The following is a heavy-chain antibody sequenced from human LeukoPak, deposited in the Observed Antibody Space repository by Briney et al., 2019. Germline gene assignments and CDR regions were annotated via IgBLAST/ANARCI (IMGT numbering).Heavy chain of an antibody. Sequence: GRSLRLSCAASGFTFSSHGMHWVRQAPGKGLEWVAVISYDGSNKYYADSVKGRFTISRDNSKNTLYLQMSSLRAEDTAVYYCAKDLSIRYFDWLWGGFDYWGQGTLVTVSS. V-gene: IGHV3-30*18. J-gene: IGHJ4*02. D-gene: IGHD3-9*01. CDR3: AKDLSIRYFDWLWGGFDY. CDR2: ISYDGSNK. CDR1: GFTFSSHG.